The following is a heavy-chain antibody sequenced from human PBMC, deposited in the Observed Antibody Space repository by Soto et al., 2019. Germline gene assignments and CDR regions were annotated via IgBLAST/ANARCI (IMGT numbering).Heavy chain of an antibody. CDR2: IYYSWTT. D-gene: IGHD3-9*01. CDR3: ATKSSVDHFDY. Sequence: PSETLSLTCTVSGDSITSNSYFWAWIRQPPGKGLEWIGSIYYSWTTYHNPSLKSRVTISVDRSNNQFSLKLTSVTAADTAVYYCATKSSVDHFDYWGQGPLVTVSS. V-gene: IGHV4-39*01. CDR1: GDSITSNSYF. J-gene: IGHJ4*02.